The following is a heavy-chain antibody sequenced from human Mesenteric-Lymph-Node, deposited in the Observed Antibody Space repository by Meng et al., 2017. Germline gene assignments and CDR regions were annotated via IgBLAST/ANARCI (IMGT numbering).Heavy chain of an antibody. V-gene: IGHV4-4*02. J-gene: IGHJ4*02. CDR1: GVSISSNIR. CDR2: IDDSGST. D-gene: IGHD1-26*01. Sequence: QLQRSRPGLVKPSGPLSLTCGVSGVSISSNIRWTWVRQPPGKGLEWIGDIDDSGSTNYNPSLNSRISISLDKSKNHFSLKVNSVTAADTAVYYCARGKQDAWELLAYWGQGALVTVSS. CDR3: ARGKQDAWELLAY.